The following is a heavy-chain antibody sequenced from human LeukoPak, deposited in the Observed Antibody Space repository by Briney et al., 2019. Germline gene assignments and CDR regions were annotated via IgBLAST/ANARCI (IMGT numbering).Heavy chain of an antibody. D-gene: IGHD3-10*01. CDR2: ISSSSSTI. J-gene: IGHJ2*01. CDR1: GFTFSSYS. Sequence: GGSLRLSCAASGFTFSSYSMNWVRQAPGKGLEWVSYISSSSSTIYYADSVKGRFTISRDNAKNTLYLQMNSLRAEDTAVYYCAKSRGYWYFDLWGPGTLATVSS. CDR3: AKSRGYWYFDL. V-gene: IGHV3-48*01.